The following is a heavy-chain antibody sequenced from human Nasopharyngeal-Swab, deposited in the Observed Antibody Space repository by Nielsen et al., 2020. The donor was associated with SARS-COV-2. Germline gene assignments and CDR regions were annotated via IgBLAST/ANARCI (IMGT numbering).Heavy chain of an antibody. V-gene: IGHV3-30*04. CDR1: GFTFSSYA. CDR2: ISYDGSNK. Sequence: GGSLRLSCAASGFTFSSYAMHWVRQAPGKGLEWVAVISYDGSNKYYADSVKGRFTTSRDNSKNTLYLQMNSLRAEDTAVYYCARDGPSTYYYYGMDVWGQGTTVTVSS. CDR3: ARDGPSTYYYYGMDV. J-gene: IGHJ6*02. D-gene: IGHD5/OR15-5a*01.